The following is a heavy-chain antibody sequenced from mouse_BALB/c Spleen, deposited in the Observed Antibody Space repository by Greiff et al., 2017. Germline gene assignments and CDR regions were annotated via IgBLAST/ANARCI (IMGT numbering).Heavy chain of an antibody. CDR1: GYSITSGYY. V-gene: IGHV3-6*02. Sequence: DVKLQESGPGLVKPSQSLTLTCSVTGYSITSGYYWNWIRQFPGNKLEWMGYISYDGSNNYNPSLKNRISITRDTSKNQFFLKLNSVTTEDTATYYCARDLLWLRRGYWGQGTTLTVSS. D-gene: IGHD2-2*01. J-gene: IGHJ2*01. CDR3: ARDLLWLRRGY. CDR2: ISYDGSN.